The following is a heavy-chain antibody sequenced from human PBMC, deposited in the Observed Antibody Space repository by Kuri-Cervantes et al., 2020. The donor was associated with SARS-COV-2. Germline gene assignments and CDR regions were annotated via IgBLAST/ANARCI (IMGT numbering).Heavy chain of an antibody. CDR1: GFTFSSYA. CDR2: ISYDGSKK. Sequence: GESPKISCAASGFTFSSYAMHWVRQAPGKGLEWVAVISYDGSKKYYADSVKGRFTISRDNSKNTLYLQMNSRGAEDTAVYYCARDRSTHYFDYWGQGTLVTVSS. V-gene: IGHV3-30-3*01. J-gene: IGHJ4*02. CDR3: ARDRSTHYFDY.